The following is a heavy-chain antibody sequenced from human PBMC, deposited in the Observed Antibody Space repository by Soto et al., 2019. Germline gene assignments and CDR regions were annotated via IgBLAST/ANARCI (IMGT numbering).Heavy chain of an antibody. D-gene: IGHD3-3*01. CDR3: ARVPPFGVVPGFDY. CDR2: ISSISSTI. J-gene: IGHJ4*02. CDR1: GFTFSSYS. Sequence: EVQLVESGGGLVQPGGSLRLSCAASGFTFSSYSMNWVRQAPGKGLEWVSYISSISSTIYYADSVKGRFTISRDNAKNSLYLQMNSLRAEDTAVYYCARVPPFGVVPGFDYWGQGTLVTVSS. V-gene: IGHV3-48*01.